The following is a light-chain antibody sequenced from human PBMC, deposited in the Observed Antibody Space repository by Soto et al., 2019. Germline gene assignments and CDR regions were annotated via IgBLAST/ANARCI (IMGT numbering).Light chain of an antibody. J-gene: IGKJ2*01. CDR3: MQGTQWPYT. Sequence: DVVMTQSPLSLPVTLGQPASISCRSSQSLINSDGNTYLNWFQQRPGQSPRRLIYTVSNRDSGVPDRFSGSASGSNFTLKISREEAEDVGVYYCMQGTQWPYTFGQGTKLEIK. CDR2: TVS. CDR1: QSLINSDGNTY. V-gene: IGKV2-30*01.